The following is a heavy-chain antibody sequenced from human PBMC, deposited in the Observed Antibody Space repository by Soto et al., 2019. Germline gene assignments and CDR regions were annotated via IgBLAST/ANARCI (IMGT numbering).Heavy chain of an antibody. D-gene: IGHD6-13*01. V-gene: IGHV3-30*03. CDR3: ARDRQTGSSWYYFDY. CDR1: GFTFSSYG. Sequence: GGSLRLSCAASGFTFSSYGMHWVRQAPGKGLEWVAVISYDGSNKYYADSVKGRFTISRDNSKNTLYLQMNSLRAEDKAVYYCARDRQTGSSWYYFDYWGQGTLVTVSS. J-gene: IGHJ4*02. CDR2: ISYDGSNK.